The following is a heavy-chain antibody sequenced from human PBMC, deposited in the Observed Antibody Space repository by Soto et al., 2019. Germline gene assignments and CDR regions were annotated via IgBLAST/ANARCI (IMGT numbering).Heavy chain of an antibody. CDR2: INPSGGST. CDR3: ARVLYGDSGLPDDAFDI. Sequence: ASVKVSCKASGYTFTSYYMHWVRQAPGQGLEWMGIINPSGGSTSYAQKFQVRVTMTRDTSTSTVYMELSSLRSEDTAVYYCARVLYGDSGLPDDAFDIWGQGTMVTVSS. D-gene: IGHD2-21*02. V-gene: IGHV1-46*01. J-gene: IGHJ3*02. CDR1: GYTFTSYY.